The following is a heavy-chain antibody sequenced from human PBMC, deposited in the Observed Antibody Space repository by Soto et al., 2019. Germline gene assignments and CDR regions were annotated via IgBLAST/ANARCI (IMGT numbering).Heavy chain of an antibody. V-gene: IGHV3-11*01. D-gene: IGHD2-15*01. CDR3: ARAPDCGEGSCYRHFDL. J-gene: IGHJ4*02. CDR1: AFKFSDYY. CDR2: ISGSGDVI. Sequence: QVQLVESGGGLVKPGGSLRLSCAASAFKFSDYYMSWVRQAPGKGLEWVSYISGSGDVIYYADSVKGRFTISRDNDKKSVHLQMDTWRAEDTALYCCARAPDCGEGSCYRHFDLWGQGTRVAVSS.